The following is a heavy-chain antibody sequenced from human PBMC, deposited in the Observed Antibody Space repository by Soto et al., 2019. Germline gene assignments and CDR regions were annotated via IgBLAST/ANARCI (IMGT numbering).Heavy chain of an antibody. J-gene: IGHJ3*02. V-gene: IGHV1-24*01. CDR1: GYTLTELS. Sequence: GASVKVSCKVSGYTLTELSMHWVRQAPGKGLGWMGGFDPEDGETIYAQKFQGRVTMTEDTSTSTAYMELSSLRSEDTAVYYCAAALWFGELLNAFDIWGQGTMVTVSS. D-gene: IGHD3-10*01. CDR3: AAALWFGELLNAFDI. CDR2: FDPEDGET.